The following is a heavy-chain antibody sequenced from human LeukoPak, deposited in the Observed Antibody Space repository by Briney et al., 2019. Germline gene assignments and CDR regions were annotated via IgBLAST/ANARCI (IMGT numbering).Heavy chain of an antibody. Sequence: GGSLRLSCAVSGITLSNYGMSWVRQAPGEGLDWVAGISDSGGRTKYADSVKGRFTISRDNPKNALFLQMNSLRPEDTAVYFCAKRGVVIRVILVGFHKEANYFDSWGQGALVTVSS. D-gene: IGHD3-22*01. CDR2: ISDSGGRT. V-gene: IGHV3-23*01. J-gene: IGHJ4*02. CDR3: AKRGVVIRVILVGFHKEANYFDS. CDR1: GITLSNYG.